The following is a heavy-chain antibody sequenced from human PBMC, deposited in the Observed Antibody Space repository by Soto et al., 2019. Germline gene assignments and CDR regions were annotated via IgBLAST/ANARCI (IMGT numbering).Heavy chain of an antibody. V-gene: IGHV3-23*01. CDR2: IDSSGDNT. Sequence: EVQLLESGGDLVQPGGSLRLSCAASGFTFTTYSMTWVRQAPGKGLEWVSTIDSSGDNTYYADSVKGRFTTSRDNSKNTLYREMNSLRADDTAVYYCAGGGSAWNWNFDLWGRGTLLTVSS. CDR1: GFTFTTYS. CDR3: AGGGSAWNWNFDL. J-gene: IGHJ2*01. D-gene: IGHD3-16*01.